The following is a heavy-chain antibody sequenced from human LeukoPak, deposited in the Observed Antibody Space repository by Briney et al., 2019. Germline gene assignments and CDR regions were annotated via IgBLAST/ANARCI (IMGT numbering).Heavy chain of an antibody. CDR3: ARDPLGPPRIHTARRVGAFDI. CDR1: GFTFSSYA. CDR2: ISGSGGNT. V-gene: IGHV3-23*01. J-gene: IGHJ3*02. D-gene: IGHD5-18*01. Sequence: GGSLRLSCAASGFTFSSYAMNWVRQAPGKGLEWVSTISGSGGNTYYADSVKGRFTISRDNSKNTLYLQMNSLRAEDTAVYYCARDPLGPPRIHTARRVGAFDIWGQGTMVTVSS.